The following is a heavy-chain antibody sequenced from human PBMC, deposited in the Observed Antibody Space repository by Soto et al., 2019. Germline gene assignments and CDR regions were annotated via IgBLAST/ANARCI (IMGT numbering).Heavy chain of an antibody. V-gene: IGHV3-66*01. J-gene: IGHJ4*02. CDR1: GFTVSSNY. Sequence: EVQLVESGGGLVQPGGSLRLSCAASGFTVSSNYMSWVRQAPGKGLEWVSVIYSGGSTYYADSVKGRFTISRDNSKNTLYLQMNSLRAEDTAMYYCARGAGDTSGYYYYAWAYWGQGTLVTVSS. CDR2: IYSGGST. D-gene: IGHD3-22*01. CDR3: ARGAGDTSGYYYYAWAY.